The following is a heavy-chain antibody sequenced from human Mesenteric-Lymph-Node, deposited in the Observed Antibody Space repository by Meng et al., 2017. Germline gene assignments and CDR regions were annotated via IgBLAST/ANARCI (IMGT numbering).Heavy chain of an antibody. Sequence: GESLKISCAASGFIFSGYGMSWVRQAPGKGLEWVSAVSSNGKNTYYAGSVKGRFTISRDNSKNTLYLQMNSLRADDTAVYYCAKHLSGSFCFEYWGQGTLVTVSS. CDR3: AKHLSGSFCFEY. V-gene: IGHV3-23*01. D-gene: IGHD1-26*01. CDR2: VSSNGKNT. CDR1: GFIFSGYG. J-gene: IGHJ4*02.